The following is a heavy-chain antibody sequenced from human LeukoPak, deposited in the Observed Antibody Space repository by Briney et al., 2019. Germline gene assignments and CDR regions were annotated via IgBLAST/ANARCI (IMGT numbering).Heavy chain of an antibody. Sequence: ASVKVSCKASGYTFTDYYMHWVRQAPGQGLEWMGWINPNSGGTNYAQKFQGRVTMTRDTSISTAYMELSRLRSDDTAVYYCARVPFDIVVVPAANWYGWFDPWGQGTLVTVSS. CDR2: INPNSGGT. J-gene: IGHJ5*02. CDR3: ARVPFDIVVVPAANWYGWFDP. D-gene: IGHD2-2*01. CDR1: GYTFTDYY. V-gene: IGHV1-2*02.